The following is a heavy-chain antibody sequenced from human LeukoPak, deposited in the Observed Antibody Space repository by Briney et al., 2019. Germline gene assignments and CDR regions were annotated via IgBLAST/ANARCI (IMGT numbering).Heavy chain of an antibody. CDR3: ARDPPLITAAGSRYFQH. CDR2: IKPEGSAQ. D-gene: IGHD6-13*01. J-gene: IGHJ1*01. V-gene: IGHV3-7*01. CDR1: GFTFNNYW. Sequence: GGSLRISCAASGFTFNNYWMTWVRQAPGKGLEWVANIKPEGSAQYYADSVRGRFTISRDNAKNSVFLHMNSLRAEDTAVYHCARDPPLITAAGSRYFQHWGQGTLVTVSS.